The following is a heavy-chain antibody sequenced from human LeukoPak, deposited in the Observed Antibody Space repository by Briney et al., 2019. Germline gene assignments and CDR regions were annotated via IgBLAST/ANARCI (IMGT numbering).Heavy chain of an antibody. V-gene: IGHV1-2*02. CDR1: GYTFTGYY. CDR2: INPNSGGT. CDR3: ARRRITIFGVVITNKATHAFDI. D-gene: IGHD3-3*01. Sequence: GASVKVSCKASGYTFTGYYMHWVRQAPGQGLEWMGWINPNSGGTNYAQKFQGRVTVTRDTSISTAYMELSRLRSDDTAVYYCARRRITIFGVVITNKATHAFDIWGQGTMVTVSS. J-gene: IGHJ3*02.